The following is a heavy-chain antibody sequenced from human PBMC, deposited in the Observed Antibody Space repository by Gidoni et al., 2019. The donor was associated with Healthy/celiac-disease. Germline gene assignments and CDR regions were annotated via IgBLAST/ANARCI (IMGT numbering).Heavy chain of an antibody. D-gene: IGHD3-22*01. Sequence: QGQMGESGGGVVKGGRCLRLPGAAAGVAFRSYAMHWVPQAPGKGLGWVAVISYDGSNKYYADSVKGRFTISRDNSKNTLYLQMNSLRAEDTAVYYCARDIVVVTPYYYYGMDVWGQGTTVTVSS. CDR3: ARDIVVVTPYYYYGMDV. V-gene: IGHV3-30*04. CDR1: GVAFRSYA. CDR2: ISYDGSNK. J-gene: IGHJ6*02.